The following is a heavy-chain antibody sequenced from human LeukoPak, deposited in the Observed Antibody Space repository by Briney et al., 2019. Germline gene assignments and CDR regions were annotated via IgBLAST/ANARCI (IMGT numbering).Heavy chain of an antibody. Sequence: LSGGSLRLSCAASGFTFSSYAMSWVRQAPGKGLEWVSAISGSGGSTYYADSVKGRFTISRDNSKNTLYLQMNSLRAEDTAVYYCARDPDYGGKLDYWGQGTLVTVSS. CDR1: GFTFSSYA. D-gene: IGHD4-23*01. V-gene: IGHV3-23*01. CDR2: ISGSGGST. CDR3: ARDPDYGGKLDY. J-gene: IGHJ4*02.